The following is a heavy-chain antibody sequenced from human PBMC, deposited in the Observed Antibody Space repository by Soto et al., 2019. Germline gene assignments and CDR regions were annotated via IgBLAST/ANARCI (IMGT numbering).Heavy chain of an antibody. CDR3: ARDGRRIVGAITPYYYYYGMDV. Sequence: GASVKVSCKASGYTFTGYYMHWVRQAPGQGLEWMGWINPNSGGTNYAQKFQGWVTMTRDTSISTAYMELSRLRSDDTAVYYCARDGRRIVGAITPYYYYYGMDVWGQGTTVTVSS. CDR1: GYTFTGYY. V-gene: IGHV1-2*04. CDR2: INPNSGGT. D-gene: IGHD1-26*01. J-gene: IGHJ6*02.